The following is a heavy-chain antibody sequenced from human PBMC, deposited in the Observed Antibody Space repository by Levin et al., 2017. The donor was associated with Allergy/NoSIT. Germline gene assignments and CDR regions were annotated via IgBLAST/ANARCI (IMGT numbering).Heavy chain of an antibody. V-gene: IGHV1-2*02. Sequence: GESLKISCKASGYTFTGYYMHWVRQAPGQGLEWMGWINPNSGGTNYAQKFQGRVTMTRDTSISTAYMELSRLRSDDTAVYYCARDGTGTTREVPFDPWGQGTLVTVSS. CDR3: ARDGTGTTREVPFDP. D-gene: IGHD1-7*01. CDR1: GYTFTGYY. J-gene: IGHJ5*02. CDR2: INPNSGGT.